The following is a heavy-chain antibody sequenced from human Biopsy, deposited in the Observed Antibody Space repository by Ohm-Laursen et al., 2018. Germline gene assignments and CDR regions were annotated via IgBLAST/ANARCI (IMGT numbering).Heavy chain of an antibody. Sequence: GSLRLSCAASGFTFNSYSMNWVRQAPGRGLEWVSYINVYSNKKYYADSVKGRFIVSRDNDKNSLYLQMNSLRAEDTAVYHCARSPGRDRMDVWGQGTTVIVSS. CDR1: GFTFNSYS. V-gene: IGHV3-48*04. J-gene: IGHJ6*02. CDR2: INVYSNKK. D-gene: IGHD1-14*01. CDR3: ARSPGRDRMDV.